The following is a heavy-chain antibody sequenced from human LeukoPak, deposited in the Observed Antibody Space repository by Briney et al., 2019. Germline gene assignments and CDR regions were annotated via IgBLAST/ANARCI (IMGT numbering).Heavy chain of an antibody. V-gene: IGHV3-11*03. Sequence: GGSLRLSCAASRFIFSDYYMSWIRQAPGKGLELISYISSSTSYTNYADSVKGRFTISRDNANNSLYLQMNSLRAEDTAVYYCAKSDRRAAGDYWGQGTLVTVSS. CDR3: AKSDRRAAGDY. CDR1: RFIFSDYY. J-gene: IGHJ4*02. D-gene: IGHD6-13*01. CDR2: ISSSTSYT.